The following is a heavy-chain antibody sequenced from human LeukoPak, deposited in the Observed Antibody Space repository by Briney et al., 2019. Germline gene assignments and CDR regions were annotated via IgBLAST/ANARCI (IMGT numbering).Heavy chain of an antibody. D-gene: IGHD4-23*01. CDR1: GGTFSSYA. V-gene: IGHV1-69*05. J-gene: IGHJ4*02. CDR3: ASITGYGGNGGARY. CDR2: IIPIFGTA. Sequence: SVKVSCKASGGTFSSYAISWVRQAPGQGLEWMGGIIPIFGTANYAQKFQGRVTITTDESTSTAYMELSSLRSEDTAVYYCASITGYGGNGGARYWGQGTLVTVSS.